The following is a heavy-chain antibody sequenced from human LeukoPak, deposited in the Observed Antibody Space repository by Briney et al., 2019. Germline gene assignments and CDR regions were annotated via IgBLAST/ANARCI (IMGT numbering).Heavy chain of an antibody. V-gene: IGHV3-66*01. Sequence: GGSLRLSCAASGFTVSSNYMSWVRQAPGKGLEWVSVIYSGGSTYYADSVKGRFTISRDNSKNTLYLQMNSLRAEDTAVYYCARAGGGRHYDYVWGSYRYTAGAFDIWGQGTMVTVSS. CDR3: ARAGGGRHYDYVWGSYRYTAGAFDI. CDR2: IYSGGST. J-gene: IGHJ3*02. D-gene: IGHD3-16*02. CDR1: GFTVSSNY.